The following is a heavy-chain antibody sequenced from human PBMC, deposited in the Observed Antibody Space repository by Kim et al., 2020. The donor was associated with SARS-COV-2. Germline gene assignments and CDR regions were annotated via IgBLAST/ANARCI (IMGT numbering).Heavy chain of an antibody. V-gene: IGHV5-51*01. Sequence: PSFQGQVTISADKSISTAYLQWSSLKASDTAMYYCARHLSSGYYSDAFDIWGQGTMVTVSS. D-gene: IGHD3-22*01. CDR3: ARHLSSGYYSDAFDI. J-gene: IGHJ3*02.